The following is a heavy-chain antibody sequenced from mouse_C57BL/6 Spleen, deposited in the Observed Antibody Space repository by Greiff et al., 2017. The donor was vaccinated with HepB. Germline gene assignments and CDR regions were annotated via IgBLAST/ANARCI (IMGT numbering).Heavy chain of an antibody. CDR3: ARRGHYYSNYNWYFDV. Sequence: EVQLQQSGPGLAKPSQTLSLTCSVTGYSITSDYWNWIRKFPGNKLEYMGYISYSGSTYYNPSLKSRISITRDTSKNQYYLQLNSVTTEDTATYYCARRGHYYSNYNWYFDVWGTGTTVTVSS. V-gene: IGHV3-8*01. CDR1: GYSITSDY. D-gene: IGHD2-5*01. J-gene: IGHJ1*03. CDR2: ISYSGST.